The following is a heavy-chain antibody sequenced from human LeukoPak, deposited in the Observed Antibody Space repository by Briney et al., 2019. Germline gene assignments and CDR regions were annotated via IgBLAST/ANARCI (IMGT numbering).Heavy chain of an antibody. Sequence: GGSLRLSCAASGFTFNSYAMSWVRQAPGKGLEWVSAISGSGGSTYYADSVKGRFTISRDNSKNTLYLQMNSLRAEDTAVYYCAKPTRGIAVAGDFDYWGQGTLVTVSS. J-gene: IGHJ4*02. CDR3: AKPTRGIAVAGDFDY. CDR2: ISGSGGST. V-gene: IGHV3-23*01. CDR1: GFTFNSYA. D-gene: IGHD6-19*01.